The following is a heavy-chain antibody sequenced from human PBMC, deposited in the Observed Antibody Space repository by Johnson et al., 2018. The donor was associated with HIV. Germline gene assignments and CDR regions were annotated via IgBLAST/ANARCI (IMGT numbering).Heavy chain of an antibody. CDR1: GFTFDDYG. Sequence: VQLVESGGGLVQPGRSLRLSCVASGFTFDDYGMHWVRQAPGKGLEWVSGVNWNGGSAGYADSVKGRFTISRDNAKNTLYLQMNSLRAEDTAVYYCARGTPWDAFDIWGQGTMVTVSS. V-gene: IGHV3-20*04. J-gene: IGHJ3*02. CDR2: VNWNGGSA. CDR3: ARGTPWDAFDI.